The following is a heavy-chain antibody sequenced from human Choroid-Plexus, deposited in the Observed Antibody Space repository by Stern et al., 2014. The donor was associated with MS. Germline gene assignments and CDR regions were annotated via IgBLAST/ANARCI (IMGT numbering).Heavy chain of an antibody. V-gene: IGHV4-34*01. CDR2: IDRGGDP. J-gene: IGHJ6*02. CDR3: VRERCINTRCYGGRFGYYYYGMDV. D-gene: IGHD2-2*01. CDR1: GGSFSGYY. Sequence: QVQLQQWAAGLLKPSETLSFTCAVYGGSFSGYYWSWIRQSPGKGLEWIGEIDRGGDPNYNPSCKSRNTISVGRSKKHPSLNLSAVTAADTAIYYCVRERCINTRCYGGRFGYYYYGMDVWGQGTTVTVSS.